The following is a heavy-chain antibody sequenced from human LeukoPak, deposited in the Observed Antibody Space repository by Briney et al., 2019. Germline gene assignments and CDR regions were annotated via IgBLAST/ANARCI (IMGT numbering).Heavy chain of an antibody. CDR2: MKPNSGNT. D-gene: IGHD5-12*01. Sequence: GASVKVSCKASGYTFTSYDINWVRQATGQGLEWMGWMKPNSGNTGYAQKFQGRVTMTRNTSISTAYMELSSLRSEDTAVYYCARGTWIQFNYYYYYGMDVWGQGTTVTVSS. CDR3: ARGTWIQFNYYYYYGMDV. CDR1: GYTFTSYD. J-gene: IGHJ6*02. V-gene: IGHV1-8*01.